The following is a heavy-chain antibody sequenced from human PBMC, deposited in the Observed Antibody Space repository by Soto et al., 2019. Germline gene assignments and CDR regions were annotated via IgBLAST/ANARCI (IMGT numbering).Heavy chain of an antibody. D-gene: IGHD6-13*01. CDR3: AREAGVIAAAGTFDP. V-gene: IGHV4-31*03. CDR1: GGSISSGGYY. Sequence: SETLSLTCTVSGGSISSGGYYWSWIRQHPGKGLEWIGYIYYSGSTYYNPSLKSRVTISVDTSKNQFSLKLSSVTAADTAVYYCAREAGVIAAAGTFDPWGQGTLVTVSS. J-gene: IGHJ5*02. CDR2: IYYSGST.